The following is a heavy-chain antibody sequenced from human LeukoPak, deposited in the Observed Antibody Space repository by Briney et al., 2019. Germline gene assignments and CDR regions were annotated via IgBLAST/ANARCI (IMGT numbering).Heavy chain of an antibody. CDR3: ARAGAPYGSGNYYNSDV. CDR1: GASISSYY. CDR2: IHHSGGA. J-gene: IGHJ6*02. D-gene: IGHD3-10*01. V-gene: IGHV4-59*01. Sequence: SETLSHTCTASGASISSYYWSWIRQPPGKGLEWIGYIHHSGGANYNPSLKSRVTISVDTSKNQFSLKLSSVTAADTAVYYCARAGAPYGSGNYYNSDVWGQGTTVTVSS.